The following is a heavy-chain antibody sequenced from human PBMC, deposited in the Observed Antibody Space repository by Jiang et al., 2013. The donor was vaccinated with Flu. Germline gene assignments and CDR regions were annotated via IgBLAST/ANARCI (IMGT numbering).Heavy chain of an antibody. CDR3: SRGGPDTNGMDV. CDR2: IRSNLYRGGTT. J-gene: IGHJ6*02. V-gene: IGHV3-49*03. CDR1: GFTFNHHP. Sequence: VQLLESGGGLVQPGRSLRLSCAASGFTFNHHPMTWFRQAPGKGLEWVGFIRSNLYRGGTTEYAASVKGRFTISRDDSKSVAYLQMNSLKTEDTAVYYCSRGGPDTNGMDVWGQGTTVTVS. D-gene: IGHD1-14*01.